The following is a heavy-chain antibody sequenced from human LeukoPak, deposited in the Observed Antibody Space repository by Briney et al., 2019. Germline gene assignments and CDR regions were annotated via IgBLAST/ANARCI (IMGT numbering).Heavy chain of an antibody. Sequence: SETLSLTCTVSGGSISSSSYYWGWIRQPPGKGLEWIGSINYSGSTYYNPSLKSRVTISVDTSKNQFSLKLSSVTAADTAVYYCARAYSSSSSDFQHWGQGTLVTVSS. V-gene: IGHV4-39*01. CDR1: GGSISSSSYY. D-gene: IGHD6-6*01. J-gene: IGHJ1*01. CDR2: INYSGST. CDR3: ARAYSSSSSDFQH.